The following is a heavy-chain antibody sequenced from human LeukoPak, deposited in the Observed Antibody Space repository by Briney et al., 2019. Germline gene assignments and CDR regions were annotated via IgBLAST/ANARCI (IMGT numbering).Heavy chain of an antibody. D-gene: IGHD5-24*01. CDR2: INPNSGGT. CDR3: ARASYRGAEMATSD. CDR1: GYTFTGYY. V-gene: IGHV1-2*02. Sequence: GASAKVSCKASGYTFTGYYMHWVRQAPGQGLEWMGWINPNSGGTKYAQKFQGRVTMTRDTSISTAYMELSRLSSDDTAVYYCARASYRGAEMATSDWGQGTLVTVSS. J-gene: IGHJ4*01.